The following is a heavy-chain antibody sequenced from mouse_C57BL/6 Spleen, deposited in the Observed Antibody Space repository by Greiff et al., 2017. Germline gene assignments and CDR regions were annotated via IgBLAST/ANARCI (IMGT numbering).Heavy chain of an antibody. CDR2: INPSTGGT. CDR1: GYSFTGYY. CDR3: ARDINSVVARDYYAMDY. V-gene: IGHV1-42*01. D-gene: IGHD1-1*01. J-gene: IGHJ4*01. Sequence: EVQLVESGPELVKPGASVKISCKASGYSFTGYYMNWVKQSPEKSLEWIGEINPSTGGTTYNQKLKAKATLTVDKSSSTDYMQLKSLTSEDSAVYYCARDINSVVARDYYAMDYWGQGTSVTVSS.